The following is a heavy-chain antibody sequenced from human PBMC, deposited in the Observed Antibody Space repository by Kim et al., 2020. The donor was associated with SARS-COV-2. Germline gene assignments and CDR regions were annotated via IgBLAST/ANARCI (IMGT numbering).Heavy chain of an antibody. V-gene: IGHV6-1*01. D-gene: IGHD6-13*01. J-gene: IGHJ4*02. Sequence: FNDYAVSVKSRITINPDTSKNQFSLQLNSVTPEDTAVYFCAREQSSSRFDYWGQGTLVTVSS. CDR2: FN. CDR3: AREQSSSRFDY.